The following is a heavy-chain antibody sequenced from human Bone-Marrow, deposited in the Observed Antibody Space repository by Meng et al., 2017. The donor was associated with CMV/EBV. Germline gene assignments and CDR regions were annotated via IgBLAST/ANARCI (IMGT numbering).Heavy chain of an antibody. Sequence: GESLKISCAASGFTFTDAWMNWVRQAPGKGLEWVGRAKSKSDGGTTDYAAPVKGRFIVSRDDSQNTVYLQMNSLKTEDTAVYYCTTGGSGYWGQGTLVTVSS. CDR3: TTGGSGY. J-gene: IGHJ4*02. V-gene: IGHV3-15*01. CDR1: GFTFTDAW. CDR2: AKSKSDGGTT.